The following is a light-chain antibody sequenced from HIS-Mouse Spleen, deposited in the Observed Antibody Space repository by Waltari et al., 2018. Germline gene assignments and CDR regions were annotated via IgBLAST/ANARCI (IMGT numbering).Light chain of an antibody. J-gene: IGLJ2*01. Sequence: QSALTQPASVSGSPGQSTTISCTGTSSDVGSYHLVSWYQQHPGKAPKLMIYEGSKRPSGVSNRFSGSKSGNTASLTISGLQAEDEADYYCCSYAGSSTVVFGGGTKLTVL. CDR1: SSDVGSYHL. V-gene: IGLV2-23*01. CDR2: EGS. CDR3: CSYAGSSTVV.